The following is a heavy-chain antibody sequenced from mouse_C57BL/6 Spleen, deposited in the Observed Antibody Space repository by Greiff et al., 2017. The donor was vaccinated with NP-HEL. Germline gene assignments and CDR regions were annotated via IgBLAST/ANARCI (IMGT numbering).Heavy chain of an antibody. Sequence: EVQLQESGAELVRPGASVKLSCTASGFNIKDDYMHWVKQRPEQGLEWIGWIDPENGDTEYASKFQGKATITADTSSNTAYLQLSSLTSEDTAVYYCTTDYSNSWFAYWGQGTLVTVSA. J-gene: IGHJ3*01. V-gene: IGHV14-4*01. CDR3: TTDYSNSWFAY. CDR1: GFNIKDDY. CDR2: IDPENGDT. D-gene: IGHD2-5*01.